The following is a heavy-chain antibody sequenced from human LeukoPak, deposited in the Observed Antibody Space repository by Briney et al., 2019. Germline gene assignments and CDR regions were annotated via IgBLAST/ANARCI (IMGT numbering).Heavy chain of an antibody. D-gene: IGHD3-10*01. CDR1: GYTFTSYA. CDR3: ARASYYGSGGRSLCLDV. V-gene: IGHV1-69*04. CDR2: IIPILDKP. Sequence: SVKVSCKASGYTFTSYAMNWVRQAPGQGLEWMGRIIPILDKPDYAQKFQGRAAITADKSTSIAYLEVNNVTSEDTAVYYCARASYYGSGGRSLCLDVWGQGTMVAVSS. J-gene: IGHJ3*01.